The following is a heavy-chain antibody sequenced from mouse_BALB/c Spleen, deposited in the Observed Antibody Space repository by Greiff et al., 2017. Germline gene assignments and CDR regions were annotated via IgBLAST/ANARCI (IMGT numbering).Heavy chain of an antibody. Sequence: EVQLQQTGPELVKPGASVKISCKASGYSFTDYIMLWVKQSHGKSLEWIGNINPYYGSTSYNLKFKGKATLTVDKSSSTAYMQLNSLTSEDSAVYYCARYHYDYDDYAMDYWGQGTSVTVSS. CDR3: ARYHYDYDDYAMDY. V-gene: IGHV1-39*01. D-gene: IGHD2-4*01. CDR1: GYSFTDYI. J-gene: IGHJ4*01. CDR2: INPYYGST.